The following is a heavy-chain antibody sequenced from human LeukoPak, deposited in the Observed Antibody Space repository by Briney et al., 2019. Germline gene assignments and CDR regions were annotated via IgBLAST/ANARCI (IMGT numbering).Heavy chain of an antibody. CDR2: IRGSGGST. Sequence: AMSWVRQXXXXGLEWVSAIRGSGGSTYYADSVKGRFTISRDNSKNTLYLQMNSLRAEDTAVYYCAKDQGPTYYDFWSGYNWFDPWGQGTLVTVSS. V-gene: IGHV3-23*01. J-gene: IGHJ5*02. D-gene: IGHD3-3*01. CDR3: AKDQGPTYYDFWSGYNWFDP. CDR1: A.